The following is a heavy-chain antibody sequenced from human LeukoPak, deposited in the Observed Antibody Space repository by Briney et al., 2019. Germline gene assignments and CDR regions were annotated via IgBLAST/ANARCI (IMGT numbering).Heavy chain of an antibody. CDR3: ASGDCSGVSCYSAYYFDY. J-gene: IGHJ4*02. CDR2: INPKSGGT. V-gene: IGHV1-2*02. D-gene: IGHD2-15*01. CDR1: GYTFTGYH. Sequence: ASVKVSCKASGYTFTGYHMHWVRQAPGQGPEWMGWINPKSGGTNFAQKFQGRVTMTRAASISTAYLELSRLRSDDTAVCYCASGDCSGVSCYSAYYFDYWGQGTLVTVSS.